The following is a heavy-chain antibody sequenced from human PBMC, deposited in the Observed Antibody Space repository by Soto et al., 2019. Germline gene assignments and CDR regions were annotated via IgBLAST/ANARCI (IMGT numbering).Heavy chain of an antibody. CDR3: ARDLAGVRGVGYYYGMDV. J-gene: IGHJ6*02. CDR2: INPNSGGT. Sequence: GPSVKVSCKASGYTFTGYYMHWVRQAPGQGIEWMGWINPNSGGTNYAQKFQGWVTMTRDTSISTAYMELSRLRSDDTAVYYCARDLAGVRGVGYYYGMDVWGQGTTVTVSS. CDR1: GYTFTGYY. D-gene: IGHD3-10*01. V-gene: IGHV1-2*04.